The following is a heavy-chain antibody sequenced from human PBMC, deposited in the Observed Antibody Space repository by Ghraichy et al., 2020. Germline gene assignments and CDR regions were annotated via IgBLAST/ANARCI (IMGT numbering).Heavy chain of an antibody. Sequence: GESLNISCAASGFTFSSYSMNWVRQAPGKGLEWVSYISSSSSTIYYADSVKGRFTISRDNAKNSLYLQMNSLRDEDTAVYYCARERVSSYNWNDADNWFDACGQGSLVTVSS. V-gene: IGHV3-48*02. D-gene: IGHD1-20*01. CDR1: GFTFSSYS. CDR2: ISSSSSTI. J-gene: IGHJ5*02. CDR3: ARERVSSYNWNDADNWFDA.